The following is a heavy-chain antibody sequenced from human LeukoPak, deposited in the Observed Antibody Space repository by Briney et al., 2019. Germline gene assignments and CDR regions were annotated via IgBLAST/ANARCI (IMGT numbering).Heavy chain of an antibody. D-gene: IGHD3-10*01. CDR2: INPNSGAT. J-gene: IGHJ4*02. V-gene: IGHV1-2*02. CDR3: ARDYYGSGSYSTDY. CDR1: GYTFTGYQ. Sequence: GASVKVPCKSSGYTFTGYQMHWGRQAPGQGLERVGWINPNSGATNNAQEFQGRVTMTRDTSIGTAYMELSRLRSDDTAVYYCARDYYGSGSYSTDYWGQGTLVTVSS.